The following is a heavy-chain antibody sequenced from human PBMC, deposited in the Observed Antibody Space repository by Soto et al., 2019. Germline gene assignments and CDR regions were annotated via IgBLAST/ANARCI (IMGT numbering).Heavy chain of an antibody. Sequence: SVKVSCKASGFTFTSSAVQWVRQARGQRLEWIGWIVVGSGNTNYAQKFQERVTITRDMSTSTAYMELSSLRSEDTAVYYCAKDSGGGGGNHFDYWGQGTLVTVSS. CDR2: IVVGSGNT. CDR3: AKDSGGGGGNHFDY. CDR1: GFTFTSSA. V-gene: IGHV1-58*01. D-gene: IGHD3-16*01. J-gene: IGHJ4*02.